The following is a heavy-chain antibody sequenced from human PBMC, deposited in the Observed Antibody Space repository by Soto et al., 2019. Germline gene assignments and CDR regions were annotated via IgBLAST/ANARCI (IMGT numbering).Heavy chain of an antibody. J-gene: IGHJ6*02. Sequence: SVKVSCKASGGTFSSYSISWVLQAPGQGLEWMGGIIPIFGTANYAQKFQGRVTITADESTSTAYMELSSLRSEDTAVYYCARGYGGNPERLRYYYYGMDVWGQGTTVTVSS. CDR3: ARGYGGNPERLRYYYYGMDV. D-gene: IGHD4-17*01. V-gene: IGHV1-69*13. CDR2: IIPIFGTA. CDR1: GGTFSSYS.